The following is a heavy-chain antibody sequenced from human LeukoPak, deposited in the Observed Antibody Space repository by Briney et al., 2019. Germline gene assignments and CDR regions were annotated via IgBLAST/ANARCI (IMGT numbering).Heavy chain of an antibody. CDR2: INPNSGST. Sequence: GASVKVSCKASGYPFTSYDINWVRQATGQGLEWMGWINPNSGSTDSAQKFQGRATMTANTSISTAYMELNNLRSEDTAVYYCARLVGCGTTNCYSPDNWFDPWGQGTLVTVSS. V-gene: IGHV1-8*01. CDR1: GYPFTSYD. J-gene: IGHJ5*02. D-gene: IGHD2-2*01. CDR3: ARLVGCGTTNCYSPDNWFDP.